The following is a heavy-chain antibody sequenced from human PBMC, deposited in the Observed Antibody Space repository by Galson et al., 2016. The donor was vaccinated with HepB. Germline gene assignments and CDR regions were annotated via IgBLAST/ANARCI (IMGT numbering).Heavy chain of an antibody. CDR3: ARGSPPFYYDSSAFYNWFDP. CDR1: GDSVSSNSAA. D-gene: IGHD3-22*01. J-gene: IGHJ5*02. V-gene: IGHV6-1*01. CDR2: TYYMAKWYN. Sequence: ISGDSVSSNSAAWNWIRQSPSRGLEWLGRTYYMAKWYNDYAVSVRGRIIINADTSKNQFSLHLNSVTPEDTAVYYYARGSPPFYYDSSAFYNWFDPWGQGTLVTVSS.